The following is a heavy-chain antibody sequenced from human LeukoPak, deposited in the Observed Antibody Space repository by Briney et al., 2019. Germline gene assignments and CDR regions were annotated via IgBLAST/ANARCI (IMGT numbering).Heavy chain of an antibody. V-gene: IGHV3-66*04. J-gene: IGHJ3*01. CDR2: LYSGGNT. D-gene: IGHD4-17*01. Sequence: PGGALRLSRAASGFTLSSDFMHGVRPAPARELDWVSILYSGGNTYYAGSVKGRLTISTDNSKNTLYLQMNSRRAEETAVYYCARQRGTTVTTYHVYWGQGTLVTVSS. CDR1: GFTLSSDF. CDR3: ARQRGTTVTTYHVY.